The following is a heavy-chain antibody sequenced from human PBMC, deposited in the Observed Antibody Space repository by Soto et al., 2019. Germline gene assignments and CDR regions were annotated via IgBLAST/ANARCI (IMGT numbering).Heavy chain of an antibody. J-gene: IGHJ6*02. Sequence: SETLSLTCAVYGGSFSGYYWSWIRQPPGKGLEWIGEINHSGSTNYNPSLKSRVTISVDTSKNQFSLKLSSVTAADTAVYYCARGKFLEWLLGTRYYYYGMDVWGQGTQVTVSS. V-gene: IGHV4-34*01. D-gene: IGHD3-3*01. CDR2: INHSGST. CDR1: GGSFSGYY. CDR3: ARGKFLEWLLGTRYYYYGMDV.